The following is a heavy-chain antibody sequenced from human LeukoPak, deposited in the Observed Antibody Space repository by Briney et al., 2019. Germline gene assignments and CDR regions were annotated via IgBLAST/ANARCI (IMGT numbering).Heavy chain of an antibody. CDR3: AKPFSGEYGDYPSFDY. CDR2: ISYDGSNK. V-gene: IGHV3-30*18. D-gene: IGHD4-17*01. CDR1: GFTFSSYG. J-gene: IGHJ4*02. Sequence: PGGSLRLSCAASGFTFSSYGMHWVRQAPGKGLEWVAVISYDGSNKYYADSVKGRFTISRDNSKNTLYLQMNRLRAEDTAVYYCAKPFSGEYGDYPSFDYWGQGTLVTVSS.